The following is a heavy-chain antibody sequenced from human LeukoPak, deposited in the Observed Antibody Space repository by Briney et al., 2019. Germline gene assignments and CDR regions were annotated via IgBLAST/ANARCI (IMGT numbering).Heavy chain of an antibody. Sequence: KPSETLSLTCGVSGDSVSGYYWSWIRRPPEKGLEWIGYIHSSGSTNYGPSLKSRLALSVDTSKSQFSLKLSSVTAADTAVYYCARGGTTVAGTFWFDPWGQGTLVTVSS. V-gene: IGHV4-59*02. D-gene: IGHD6-19*01. CDR2: IHSSGST. CDR3: ARGGTTVAGTFWFDP. J-gene: IGHJ5*02. CDR1: GDSVSGYY.